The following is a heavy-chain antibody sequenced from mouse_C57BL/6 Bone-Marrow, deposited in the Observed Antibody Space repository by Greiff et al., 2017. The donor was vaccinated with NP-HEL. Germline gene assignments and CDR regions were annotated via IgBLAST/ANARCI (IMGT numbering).Heavy chain of an antibody. CDR1: GFTISSYA. CDR2: ISDGGSYT. Sequence: VQLQESGGGLVKPGGSLKLSCAASGFTISSYAMSWVRQTPEKRLEWVATISDGGSYTYYPDNVKGRFTISRDNAKNNLYLQMSHLKSEDTAMYYCERDTMITTDEYFDVWGTGTTVTVSS. CDR3: ERDTMITTDEYFDV. J-gene: IGHJ1*03. V-gene: IGHV5-4*01. D-gene: IGHD2-4*01.